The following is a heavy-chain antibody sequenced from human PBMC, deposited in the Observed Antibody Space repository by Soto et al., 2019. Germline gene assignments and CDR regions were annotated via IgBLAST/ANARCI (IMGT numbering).Heavy chain of an antibody. CDR3: ALRSTRCPTLDV. V-gene: IGHV1-69*01. D-gene: IGHD2-2*01. CDR2: IIPISGTA. Sequence: QVQLVQSGAEVQKPGSSVKVSCKASGGTFRSYAISWVRQAPGQGLEWMGGIIPISGTANYAQKFQGRVTITADESTSTAYMEVSSLRSEETAVYYCALRSTRCPTLDVWGQGTTVTVSS. J-gene: IGHJ6*02. CDR1: GGTFRSYA.